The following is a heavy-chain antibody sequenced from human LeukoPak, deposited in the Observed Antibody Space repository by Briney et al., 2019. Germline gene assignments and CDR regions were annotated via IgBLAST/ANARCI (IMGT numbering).Heavy chain of an antibody. D-gene: IGHD3-16*01. CDR3: ATGQVWGSYYH. CDR1: GGTFSSYA. V-gene: IGHV1-69*05. J-gene: IGHJ5*02. Sequence: SVKVSCKASGGTFSSYAISWVRQAPGQGLEWMGRIIPIFGTANYAQKFQVRVTITTDESTSTAYMELSSLRSEDTAVYYCATGQVWGSYYHWGQGTLVTVSS. CDR2: IIPIFGTA.